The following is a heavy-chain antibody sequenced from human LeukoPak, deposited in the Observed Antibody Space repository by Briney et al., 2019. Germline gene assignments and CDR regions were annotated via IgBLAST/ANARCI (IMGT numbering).Heavy chain of an antibody. CDR3: AKGWFGELRPGYYYGMDV. D-gene: IGHD3-10*01. CDR2: ISYDGSNK. J-gene: IGHJ6*02. CDR1: GFTFSSYG. V-gene: IGHV3-30*18. Sequence: PGRSLRLSCAASGFTFSSYGMHWVRQAPGKGLEWVAVISYDGSNKYYADSVKGRFTISRDNSKNTLYLQMNSLRAEDTAVYYCAKGWFGELRPGYYYGMDVWGQGTTVTVSS.